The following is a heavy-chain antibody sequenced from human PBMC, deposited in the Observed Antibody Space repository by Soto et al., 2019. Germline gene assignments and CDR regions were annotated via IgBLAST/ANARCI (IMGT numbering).Heavy chain of an antibody. CDR2: FDPEDGET. CDR3: ARVPGTTRYWDY. D-gene: IGHD3-10*01. V-gene: IGHV1-24*01. CDR1: GYTLTELS. J-gene: IGHJ4*02. Sequence: ASVKVSCKVSGYTLTELSMHWVRQAPGKGLEWMGGFDPEDGETIYAQKFQGRVTMTEDTSTDTAYMELNSLSVEDTAVYYCARVPGTTRYWDYWGQGILVTVSS.